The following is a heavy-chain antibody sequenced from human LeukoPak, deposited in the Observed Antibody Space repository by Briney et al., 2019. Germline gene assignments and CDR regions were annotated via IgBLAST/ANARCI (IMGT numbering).Heavy chain of an antibody. CDR3: ARNLYDFLTGFDS. D-gene: IGHD3-9*01. Sequence: PGGSLRLSCAASGFTFSTYSMNWVRQSPGKGLEWVSYICSSSSIIHYADSVKGRFTISRDNAKSSLYLQMNSLRDEDTAVYYCARNLYDFLTGFDSWGQGTLVTVSS. CDR1: GFTFSTYS. CDR2: ICSSSSII. J-gene: IGHJ4*02. V-gene: IGHV3-48*02.